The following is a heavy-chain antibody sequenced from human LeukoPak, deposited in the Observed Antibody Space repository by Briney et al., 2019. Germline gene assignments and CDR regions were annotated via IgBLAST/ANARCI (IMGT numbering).Heavy chain of an antibody. V-gene: IGHV4-4*07. CDR3: ARVQYGSGSLMAFDI. D-gene: IGHD3-10*01. CDR2: IYTSGST. Sequence: PSETLSLTCTVSGGSISSYYWSWIRQPAGKGLEWIGRIYTSGSTNYNPSPKSRVTMSVDTSKNQFSLKLSSVTAADTAVYYCARVQYGSGSLMAFDIWGQGTMVTVSS. CDR1: GGSISSYY. J-gene: IGHJ3*02.